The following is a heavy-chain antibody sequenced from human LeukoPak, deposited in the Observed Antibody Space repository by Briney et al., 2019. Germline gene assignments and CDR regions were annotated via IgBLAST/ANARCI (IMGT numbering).Heavy chain of an antibody. CDR2: IRQDGGDQ. CDR1: GFTFGDYW. D-gene: IGHD3-9*01. J-gene: IGHJ4*02. CDR3: VRHPGRYNILTGYSYSLDY. V-gene: IGHV3-7*01. Sequence: PGGSLRLSCAASGFTFGDYWMNWVRQAPGKGLEWVANIRQDGGDQYYVDSVVGRFTISRDNAKNSLYLQMNSLRAEDTAVYYCVRHPGRYNILTGYSYSLDYWGQGTLVTVSS.